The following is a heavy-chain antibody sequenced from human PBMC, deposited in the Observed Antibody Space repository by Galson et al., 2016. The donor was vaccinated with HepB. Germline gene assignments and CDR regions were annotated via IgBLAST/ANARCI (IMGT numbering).Heavy chain of an antibody. V-gene: IGHV4-59*01. CDR3: VTGRGWLPDY. D-gene: IGHD3-10*01. CDR1: GDSISSYY. Sequence: SETLSLTCTVSGDSISSYYCNWVRQAPGKGLEWIGYIHTSWSTKYSTSLKSRVTISLDTSKNQFSLNLTSVTAADTAVYYCVTGRGWLPDYWGQGTPVTVSS. J-gene: IGHJ4*02. CDR2: IHTSWST.